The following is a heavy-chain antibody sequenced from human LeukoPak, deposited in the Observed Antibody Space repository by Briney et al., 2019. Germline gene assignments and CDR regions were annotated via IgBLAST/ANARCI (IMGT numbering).Heavy chain of an antibody. Sequence: GGSLRLSCAASGFTFSSYGMHWVRQAPGKGLVWVSRINTDGSSTSYADSVKGRFTISRDNAKNTLYLQMNSLRAEDTAVYYCARRVDGGHTLTDYYYMDVWGKGTTVTVSS. CDR3: ARRVDGGHTLTDYYYMDV. CDR1: GFTFSSYG. V-gene: IGHV3-74*01. J-gene: IGHJ6*03. CDR2: INTDGSST. D-gene: IGHD4-23*01.